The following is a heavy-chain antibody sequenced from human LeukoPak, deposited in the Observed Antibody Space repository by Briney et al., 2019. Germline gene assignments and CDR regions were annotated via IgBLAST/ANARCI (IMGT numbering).Heavy chain of an antibody. CDR3: ARAGIPGYCTNVTCSNWLDP. CDR2: IIPMFDTP. V-gene: IGHV1-69*06. Sequence: SVKASCKASGDTFTTYAIIWVRQAPGQGLEWMGGIIPMFDTPNYAQRLQGRVTITADKSTKTAYMELTSLRSEDTAVYYCARAGIPGYCTNVTCSNWLDPWGQGTLVTVSS. CDR1: GDTFTTYA. J-gene: IGHJ5*02. D-gene: IGHD2-8*01.